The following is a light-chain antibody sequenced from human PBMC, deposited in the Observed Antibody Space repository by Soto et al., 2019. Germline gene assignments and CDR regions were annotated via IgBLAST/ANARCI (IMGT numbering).Light chain of an antibody. Sequence: QSVLTQPASVSGSPGQSITISCTGTSNDIRAYNYVSWYQQYPGKAPKLMIYEVSNRPSGVSDRFSGSKSGSTASLTISGLQAEDEADYYCNSYTRSSTVVFGGGTKLTVL. J-gene: IGLJ2*01. CDR2: EVS. V-gene: IGLV2-14*01. CDR3: NSYTRSSTVV. CDR1: SNDIRAYNY.